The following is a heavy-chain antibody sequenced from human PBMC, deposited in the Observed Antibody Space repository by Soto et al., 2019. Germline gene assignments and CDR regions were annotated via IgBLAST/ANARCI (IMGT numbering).Heavy chain of an antibody. J-gene: IGHJ5*02. CDR3: ARSGYCSSTSCYVDWFDP. D-gene: IGHD2-2*01. Sequence: GGTNYAQKFQGWVTMTRDTSISTAYMELSRLRSDDTAMYYCARSGYCSSTSCYVDWFDPWGQGTLVTVSS. CDR2: GGT. V-gene: IGHV1-2*04.